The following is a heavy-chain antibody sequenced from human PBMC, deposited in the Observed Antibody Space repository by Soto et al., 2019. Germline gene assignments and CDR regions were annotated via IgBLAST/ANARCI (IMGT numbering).Heavy chain of an antibody. CDR1: GGTFSSYT. CDR3: ARDRGGGMSGRGMPTVTTDY. D-gene: IGHD4-17*01. Sequence: QVQLVQSGAEVKKPGSSVKVSCKASGGTFSSYTISWVRQAPGQGLEWMGRIIPILGIANYAQKFQGRVTITADKYTSTAYMELSSRRSEDTAVYYCARDRGGGMSGRGMPTVTTDYWGQGTLVTVSS. J-gene: IGHJ4*02. V-gene: IGHV1-69*08. CDR2: IIPILGIA.